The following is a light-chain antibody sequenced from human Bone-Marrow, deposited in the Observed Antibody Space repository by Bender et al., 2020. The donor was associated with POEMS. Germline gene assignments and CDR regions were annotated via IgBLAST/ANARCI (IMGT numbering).Light chain of an antibody. CDR3: QVWDISSDHAV. V-gene: IGLV3-21*02. CDR2: DDD. Sequence: SYVLTQPPSVSVAPGQTATISCGGKNIESRSVHWYQHKSGQAPVLVVYDDDDRPSGIPGRFSGSTSVNTATLTITGVEAGDEADYYCQVWDISSDHAVFGGGTKLTAL. CDR1: NIESRS. J-gene: IGLJ2*01.